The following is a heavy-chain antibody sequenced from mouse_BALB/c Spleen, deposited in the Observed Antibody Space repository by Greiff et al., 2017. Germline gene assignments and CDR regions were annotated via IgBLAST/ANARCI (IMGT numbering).Heavy chain of an antibody. CDR1: GYSITSDYA. J-gene: IGHJ4*01. D-gene: IGHD1-1*01. CDR2: ISYSGST. Sequence: VQLKESGPGLVKPSQSLSLTCTVTGYSITSDYAWNWIRQFPGNKLEWMGYISYSGSTSYNPSLKSRISITRDTSKNQFFLQLNSVTTEDTATYYCAREDGPYAMDYWGQGTSVTVSS. V-gene: IGHV3-2*02. CDR3: AREDGPYAMDY.